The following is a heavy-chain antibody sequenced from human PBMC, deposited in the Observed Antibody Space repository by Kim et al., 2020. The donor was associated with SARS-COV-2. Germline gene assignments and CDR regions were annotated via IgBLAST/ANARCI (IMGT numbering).Heavy chain of an antibody. CDR1: GGTFSSYA. CDR2: IIPILGIA. Sequence: SVKVSCKASGGTFSSYAISWVRQAPGQGLEWMGRIIPILGIANYAQKFQGRVTITADKSTSTAYMELSSLRSEDTAVYYCASLDGSGPSIFSPHYYYYMDVWGKGTTVTVSS. CDR3: ASLDGSGPSIFSPHYYYYMDV. V-gene: IGHV1-69*04. J-gene: IGHJ6*03. D-gene: IGHD3-10*01.